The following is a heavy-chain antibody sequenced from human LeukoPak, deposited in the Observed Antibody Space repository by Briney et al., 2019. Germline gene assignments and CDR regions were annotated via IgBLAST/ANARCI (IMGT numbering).Heavy chain of an antibody. CDR1: GFTFSSYA. D-gene: IGHD6-19*01. CDR2: VSGSGGNT. V-gene: IGHV3-23*01. J-gene: IGHJ4*02. CDR3: ALCSGWFERVFDD. Sequence: GGSLRLSCAASGFTFSSYAMSWVRQAPGRGLEWVSAVSGSGGNTYYADSVKGRFTISRANSKNTLYLQMNSLRAEDTAVYCGALCSGWFERVFDDWGQGTLVTVSS.